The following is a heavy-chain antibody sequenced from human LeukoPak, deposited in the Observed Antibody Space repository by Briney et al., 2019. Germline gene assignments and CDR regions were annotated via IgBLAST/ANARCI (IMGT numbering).Heavy chain of an antibody. V-gene: IGHV3-30-3*01. J-gene: IGHJ4*02. CDR1: GFTFSSYA. CDR2: ISYDGSNK. D-gene: IGHD1-26*01. Sequence: PGGSLRLSCAASGFTFSSYAMHWVRQAPGKGLEWVAVISYDGSNKYYADSVKGRFTISRDNSKNTLYLQMNSLRAEDTAVYYCAREDRWELLNYWGQGILVTVSS. CDR3: AREDRWELLNY.